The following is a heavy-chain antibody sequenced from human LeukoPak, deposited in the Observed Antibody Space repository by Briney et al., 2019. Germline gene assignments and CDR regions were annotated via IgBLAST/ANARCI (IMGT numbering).Heavy chain of an antibody. J-gene: IGHJ5*02. CDR1: GGSISSSSYY. CDR2: IYYSGST. CDR3: ARSRKGNYYDSSGYYYGPGWFDP. D-gene: IGHD3-22*01. V-gene: IGHV4-39*07. Sequence: SETLSLTCTVSGGSISSSSYYWGWIRQPPGKGLEWIGRIYYSGSTYYNPSLKSRVTISVDTSKNQFSLKLSSVTAADTAVYYCARSRKGNYYDSSGYYYGPGWFDPWGQGTLVTVSS.